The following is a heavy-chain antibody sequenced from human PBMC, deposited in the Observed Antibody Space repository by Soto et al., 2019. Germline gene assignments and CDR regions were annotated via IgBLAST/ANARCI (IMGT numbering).Heavy chain of an antibody. CDR2: ISYDGSNK. Sequence: QVQLVESGGGVVQPGRSLRLSCAASGFTFSSYGMHWVRQAPGKGLEWVAVISYDGSNKYYADSVKGRFTISRDNTKNTLYLQMNSLRAEDTAVYYCAKDFRRGSSTSIDYWGQGTLVTVSS. CDR3: AKDFRRGSSTSIDY. V-gene: IGHV3-30*18. J-gene: IGHJ4*02. D-gene: IGHD2-2*01. CDR1: GFTFSSYG.